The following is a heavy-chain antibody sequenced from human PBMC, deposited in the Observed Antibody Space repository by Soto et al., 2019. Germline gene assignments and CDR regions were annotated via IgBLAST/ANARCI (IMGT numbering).Heavy chain of an antibody. CDR3: AKAMTYGDYADAFDI. Sequence: PGGSLRLSCAASGFTFSSYGMHWVRQAPGKGLEWVAVISYDGSNKYYADSVKGRFTISRDNSKNTLYLQMNSLRAEDTAVYYCAKAMTYGDYADAFDIWGQGTMVT. CDR2: ISYDGSNK. J-gene: IGHJ3*02. D-gene: IGHD4-17*01. CDR1: GFTFSSYG. V-gene: IGHV3-30*18.